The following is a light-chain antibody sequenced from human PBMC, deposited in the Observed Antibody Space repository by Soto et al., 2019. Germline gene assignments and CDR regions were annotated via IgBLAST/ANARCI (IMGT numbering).Light chain of an antibody. CDR1: SSNIGSNY. J-gene: IGLJ3*02. Sequence: QAVVTQPPSASGTPGQRVTISCSGSSSNIGSNYVYWYQQLPGTAPKLLIYRNNQRPSGVPDRFSGSKSGTSASLAISGLRSEDAADYYCAAWDDSLRGVFGGGTKLTVL. V-gene: IGLV1-47*01. CDR3: AAWDDSLRGV. CDR2: RNN.